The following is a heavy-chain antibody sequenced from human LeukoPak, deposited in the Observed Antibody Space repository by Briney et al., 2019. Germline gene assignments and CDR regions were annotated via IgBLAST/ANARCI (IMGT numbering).Heavy chain of an antibody. CDR1: GGSISSSSYY. J-gene: IGHJ6*03. CDR3: ARHSPTYYDFWSGYPGGTYYYYMDV. CDR2: IYYSGST. V-gene: IGHV4-39*01. Sequence: SETLSLTCTASGGSISSSSYYWGWIRQPPGKGREWIGSIYYSGSTYYNPSLRSRVTISVDTSKNQFSLKLSSVTAADTAVYYCARHSPTYYDFWSGYPGGTYYYYMDVWGKGTTVTVSS. D-gene: IGHD3-3*01.